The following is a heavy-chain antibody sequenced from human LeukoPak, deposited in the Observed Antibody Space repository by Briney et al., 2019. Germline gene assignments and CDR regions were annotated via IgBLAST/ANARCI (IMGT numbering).Heavy chain of an antibody. CDR2: TYYRSKWYN. Sequence: SQTLSLTCAISGDSVSSNSAAWNWIRQSPSRGLEWLGRTYYRSKWYNDYAVSVKSRITINPDTSKNQFSLQLNSVTPEDTAVYYCARGLVSSYSSSWHTRFDYWGQGTLVTVSS. CDR1: GDSVSSNSAA. D-gene: IGHD6-13*01. CDR3: ARGLVSSYSSSWHTRFDY. V-gene: IGHV6-1*01. J-gene: IGHJ4*02.